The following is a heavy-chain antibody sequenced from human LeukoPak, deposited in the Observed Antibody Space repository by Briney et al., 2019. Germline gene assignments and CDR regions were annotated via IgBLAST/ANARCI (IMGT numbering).Heavy chain of an antibody. Sequence: PSETLSLTCTVSGGSISSSSYYWGWIRQPPGKGLEWIGSIYYSGSTYYNPSLKSRVTISVDTSKNQFSLKLSSVTAAETAVYYCAREPYSSSWYPPYGMDVWGQGTTVTVSS. CDR2: IYYSGST. CDR3: AREPYSSSWYPPYGMDV. CDR1: GGSISSSSYY. J-gene: IGHJ6*02. V-gene: IGHV4-39*01. D-gene: IGHD6-13*01.